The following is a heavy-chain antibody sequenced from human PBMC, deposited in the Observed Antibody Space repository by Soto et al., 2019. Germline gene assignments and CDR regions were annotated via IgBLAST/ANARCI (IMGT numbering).Heavy chain of an antibody. D-gene: IGHD2-15*01. CDR2: ISNSAGK. CDR3: ASEGRSKWGFGFDS. J-gene: IGHJ4*02. Sequence: SETLSLTCVVSDYSIRSGYYWAWIRRSPTGGLKWICSISNSAGKSHNTAIKSPANTSLNTSKNQFSLTTTAVTAAYTAIYHCASEGRSKWGFGFDSWGQGTLVTVSS. CDR1: DYSIRSGYY. V-gene: IGHV4-38-2*01.